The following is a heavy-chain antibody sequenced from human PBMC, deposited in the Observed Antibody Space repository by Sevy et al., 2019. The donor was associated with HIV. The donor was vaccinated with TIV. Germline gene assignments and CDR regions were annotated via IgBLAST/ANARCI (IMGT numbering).Heavy chain of an antibody. CDR2: ISWNRGST. CDR3: AKDVMRQSGSQSLFHH. Sequence: GGSLRLSCAASGFTFDDYAMHWVRQAPGKGLEWVSSISWNRGSTGYADSVKGRFTISRDNAKNSLYLQMNSLRAEDTALYYCAKDVMRQSGSQSLFHHWGQGTLVTVSS. D-gene: IGHD1-26*01. V-gene: IGHV3-9*01. CDR1: GFTFDDYA. J-gene: IGHJ4*02.